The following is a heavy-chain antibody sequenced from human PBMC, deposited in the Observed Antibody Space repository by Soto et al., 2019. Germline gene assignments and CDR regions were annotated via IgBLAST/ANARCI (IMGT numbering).Heavy chain of an antibody. J-gene: IGHJ6*02. V-gene: IGHV3-30-3*01. Sequence: ESGGGVVQPGRSLRLSCAASGFTFSSYAMHWVRQAPGKGLEWVAVISYDGSNKYYADSVKGRFTISRDNSKNTLYLQMNSLRAEDTAVYYCARDNGSGRYLYYGMDVWGQGTTVTVSS. CDR1: GFTFSSYA. CDR3: ARDNGSGRYLYYGMDV. CDR2: ISYDGSNK. D-gene: IGHD3-10*01.